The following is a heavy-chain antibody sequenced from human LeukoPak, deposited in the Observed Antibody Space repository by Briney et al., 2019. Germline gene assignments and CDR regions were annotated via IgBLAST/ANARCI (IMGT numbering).Heavy chain of an antibody. CDR1: GGYISSYY. CDR2: IFNSGST. CDR3: ARQSLGPSRSGSSNNWLDP. D-gene: IGHD3-10*01. J-gene: IGHJ5*02. V-gene: IGHV4-59*08. Sequence: SETLSLTCTVSGGYISSYYWSWIRQPPGKGLEWIGYIFNSGSTNYNPSLKSRVTISVDTSKNQFSLKLSSVTAADTAVYYCARQSLGPSRSGSSNNWLDPRGQGALVTVSS.